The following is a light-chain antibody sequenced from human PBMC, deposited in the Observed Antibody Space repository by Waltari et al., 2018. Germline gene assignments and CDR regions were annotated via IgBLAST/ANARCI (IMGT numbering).Light chain of an antibody. Sequence: EIVFTQSPATLSLSPGDTATLSCRASQRVGSYLAWYQQKPGQPPWHLIYDATSRATRVPARFRASRSGTDFTLTISSLEAEDVAVYFCQQRSNWTPHTFGQGARLEIK. CDR2: DAT. CDR3: QQRSNWTPHT. V-gene: IGKV3-11*01. J-gene: IGKJ2*01. CDR1: QRVGSY.